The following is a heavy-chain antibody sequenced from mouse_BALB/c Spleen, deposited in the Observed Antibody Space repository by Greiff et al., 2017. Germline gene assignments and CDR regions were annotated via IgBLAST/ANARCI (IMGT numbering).Heavy chain of an antibody. J-gene: IGHJ3*01. CDR2: ISYDGSN. CDR1: GYSITSGYY. CDR3: ARERWITTAPLAY. V-gene: IGHV3-6*02. D-gene: IGHD1-2*01. Sequence: DVKLVESGPGLVKPSQSLSLTCSVTGYSITSGYYWNWIRQFPGNKLEWMGYISYDGSNNYNPSLKNRISITRDTSKNQFSLKLNSVTTEDTATYYCARERWITTAPLAYWGQGTLVTVSA.